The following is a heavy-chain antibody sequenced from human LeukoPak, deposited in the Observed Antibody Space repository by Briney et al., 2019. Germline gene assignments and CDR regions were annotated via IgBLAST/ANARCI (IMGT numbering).Heavy chain of an antibody. CDR2: MNPNSDGT. V-gene: IGHV1-2*02. Sequence: ASVKVSCKASGYTFTSYDINWVRQATGQGLEWMGWMNPNSDGTNYAQKFQGRVTMTRDTSISTAYMELSRLRSDDTAVYYCARVTRYSGSYSFDPWGQGTLVTVSS. J-gene: IGHJ5*02. CDR1: GYTFTSYD. CDR3: ARVTRYSGSYSFDP. D-gene: IGHD1-26*01.